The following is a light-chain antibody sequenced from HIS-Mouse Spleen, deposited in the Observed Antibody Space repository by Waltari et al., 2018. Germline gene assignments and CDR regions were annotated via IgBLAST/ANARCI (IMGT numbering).Light chain of an antibody. J-gene: IGLJ2*01. CDR3: SSYTSSSTEV. V-gene: IGLV2-14*03. CDR1: RSDVGVYNY. CDR2: DVS. Sequence: QSALTQPASVSGSPGQSITISCTGTRSDVGVYNYGSWYQQHPGKAPKLMIYDVSNRPSGVSNRFSGSKSGNTASLTISGLQAEDEADYYCSSYTSSSTEVFGGGTKLTVL.